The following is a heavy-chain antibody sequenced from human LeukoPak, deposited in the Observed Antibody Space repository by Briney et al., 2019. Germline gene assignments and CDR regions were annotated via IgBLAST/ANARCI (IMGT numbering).Heavy chain of an antibody. V-gene: IGHV3-20*01. J-gene: IGHJ4*02. CDR1: GFTFDDYG. Sequence: SGGSLRLSCAASGFTFDDYGMSWVRQAPGKGLEWVSGINWNGGSTGYADSVKGRFTISRDNAKNSLYLQMNSLRAEDTALYQCARYPWSVAGQAIFDYWGQGTLVTVSS. CDR2: INWNGGST. CDR3: ARYPWSVAGQAIFDY. D-gene: IGHD6-19*01.